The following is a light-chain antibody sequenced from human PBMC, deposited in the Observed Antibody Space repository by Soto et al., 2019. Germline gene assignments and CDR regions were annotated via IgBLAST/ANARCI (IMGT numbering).Light chain of an antibody. V-gene: IGKV1-39*01. CDR1: QSSSSY. CDR3: QQSYITPQT. J-gene: IGKJ2*01. CDR2: AAS. Sequence: DIQMTQSPSSLSASVGDRVTITCRASQSSSSYLNWYQQKPGKAPKLLIYAASSLQSGVPSRFSGSGSGTDFTLTISSLQHEDFATYYCQQSYITPQTFGQGTKLQIQ.